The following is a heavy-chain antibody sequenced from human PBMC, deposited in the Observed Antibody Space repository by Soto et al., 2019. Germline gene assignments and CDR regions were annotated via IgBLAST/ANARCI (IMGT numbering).Heavy chain of an antibody. Sequence: SETLSLTCTVFGGSISSGGYYWSWIRQHPGKGLEWIGYIYYSGSTYYNPSLKSRVTISVDTSKNQFSLKLSSVTAADTAVYYGACEKITGHFDYWGKGTLVTVAS. CDR3: ACEKITGHFDY. J-gene: IGHJ4*02. CDR2: IYYSGST. V-gene: IGHV4-31*03. D-gene: IGHD2-8*02. CDR1: GGSISSGGYY.